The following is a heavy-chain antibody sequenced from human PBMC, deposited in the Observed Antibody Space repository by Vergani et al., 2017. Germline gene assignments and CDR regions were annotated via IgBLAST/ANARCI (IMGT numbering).Heavy chain of an antibody. CDR3: ALAESSTSCINSVCITPETGSWFDP. Sequence: QLVQSGAEVKKPGASVKVSCKASGYTFTSYYMHWVRQAPGQGLEWMGWITPFNGNTNYAQKFQDRVTITRDRSMSTAYMELSSLRSEDTAMYYCALAESSTSCINSVCITPETGSWFDPWGQGTLVTVSS. CDR1: GYTFTSYY. J-gene: IGHJ5*02. CDR2: ITPFNGNT. V-gene: IGHV1-45*02. D-gene: IGHD2-2*01.